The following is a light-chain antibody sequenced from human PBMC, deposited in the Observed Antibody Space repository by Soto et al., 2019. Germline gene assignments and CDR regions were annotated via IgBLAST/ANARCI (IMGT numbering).Light chain of an antibody. CDR2: GNS. CDR3: QSYDSSLSGAV. J-gene: IGLJ2*01. Sequence: QSALTQPPSVSGAPGQRVTISCTGSSSNIGAGYDVHWYQQLPGTAPKLLIYGNSNRPSGVPDRFSGSKSGTSDSLAITGLQAEDEADYYCQSYDSSLSGAVFGGGTKVTVL. V-gene: IGLV1-40*01. CDR1: SSNIGAGYD.